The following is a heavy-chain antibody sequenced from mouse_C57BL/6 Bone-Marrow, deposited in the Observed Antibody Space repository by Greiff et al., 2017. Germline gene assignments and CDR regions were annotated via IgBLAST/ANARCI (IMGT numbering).Heavy chain of an antibody. V-gene: IGHV5-4*03. J-gene: IGHJ4*01. D-gene: IGHD1-1*01. CDR3: ASPTVVAPMDY. Sequence: EVKLMESGGGLVKPGGSLKLSCAASGFTFSSYAMSWVRQTPEKRLEWVATISDGGSYTYYPDNVKGRFTISRDNAKNNLYLQMSHLKSEDTAMYYCASPTVVAPMDYWGQGTSVTVSS. CDR2: ISDGGSYT. CDR1: GFTFSSYA.